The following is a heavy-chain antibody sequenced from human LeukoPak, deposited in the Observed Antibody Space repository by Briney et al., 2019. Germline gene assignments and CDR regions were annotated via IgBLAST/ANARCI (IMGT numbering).Heavy chain of an antibody. J-gene: IGHJ3*02. CDR1: GFTFSTYW. V-gene: IGHV3-74*01. D-gene: IGHD7-27*01. CDR3: AKVWGSAFDI. Sequence: PGGSLRLSCAASGFTFSTYWIHWVRHAPGKGLMWVSVISGDGSNTRYADSVKGRFTISRDNAKNTLYLQMNSLRAEDTAVYYCAKVWGSAFDIWGQGTMVTVSS. CDR2: ISGDGSNT.